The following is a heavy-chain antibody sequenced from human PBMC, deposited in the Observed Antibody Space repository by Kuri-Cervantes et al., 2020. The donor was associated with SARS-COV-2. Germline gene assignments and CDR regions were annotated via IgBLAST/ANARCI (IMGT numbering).Heavy chain of an antibody. J-gene: IGHJ5*02. CDR2: ISSNGGST. CDR3: AIPMIVVVIVGGSGKPNWFDP. V-gene: IGHV3-64*01. D-gene: IGHD3-22*01. Sequence: GESLKISCAASGFTFSSYAMHWVRQAPGKGLEYVSAISSNGGSTYYANSVKGRFTISRDNYKNTLYLQMGSLRAEDMAVYYCAIPMIVVVIVGGSGKPNWFDPWGQGTLVTVSS. CDR1: GFTFSSYA.